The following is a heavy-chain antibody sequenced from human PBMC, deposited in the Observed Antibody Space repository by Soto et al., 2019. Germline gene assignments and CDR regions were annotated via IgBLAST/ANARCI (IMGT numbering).Heavy chain of an antibody. Sequence: GGSLRLSCAASGFTFSSYWMSWVRQAPGKGLEWVANIKQDGSEKYYVDSVKGRFTISRDNAKNPLYLQMNSLRAEDTAVYYCARDSVQWLVSFDYWGQGTLVTVSS. CDR1: GFTFSSYW. V-gene: IGHV3-7*01. J-gene: IGHJ4*02. CDR3: ARDSVQWLVSFDY. D-gene: IGHD6-19*01. CDR2: IKQDGSEK.